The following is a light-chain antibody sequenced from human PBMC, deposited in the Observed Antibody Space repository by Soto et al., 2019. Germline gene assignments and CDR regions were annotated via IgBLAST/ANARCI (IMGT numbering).Light chain of an antibody. CDR3: LQDYNYPYT. CDR1: QSLSGRY. V-gene: IGKV3-20*01. J-gene: IGKJ2*01. Sequence: DTMLTQSPGTLALSPGEGATLSCRASQSLSGRYLAWYQQKPGQAPRLLIYGASTRATGIPDRFSGSGSGTDFTLTISRLEPEDFATYYCLQDYNYPYTFGQGTKVDIK. CDR2: GAS.